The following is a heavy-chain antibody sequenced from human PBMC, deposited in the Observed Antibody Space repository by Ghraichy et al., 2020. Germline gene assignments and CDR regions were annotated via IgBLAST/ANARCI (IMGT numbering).Heavy chain of an antibody. J-gene: IGHJ6*02. CDR1: GGSISSYY. CDR3: ARLLPRRYYDFWSGYSDYGMDV. CDR2: IYTSGST. D-gene: IGHD3-3*01. V-gene: IGHV4-4*09. Sequence: ETLSLTCTVSGGSISSYYWSWIRQPPGKGLEWIGYIYTSGSTNYNPSLKSRVTISVDTSKNQFSLKLSSVTAADTAVYYCARLLPRRYYDFWSGYSDYGMDVWGQGTTVTVSS.